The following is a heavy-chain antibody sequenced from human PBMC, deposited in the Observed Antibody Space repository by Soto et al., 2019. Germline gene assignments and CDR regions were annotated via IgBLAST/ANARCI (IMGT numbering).Heavy chain of an antibody. J-gene: IGHJ4*02. Sequence: QVQLVQSGAEVKKPGASVKVSCKASGYTFTSYGISWVRQAPGQGLEWMGWISAYNGNTNYAQKLQRKITMNIDKSTSTAYMELRSLRSDDVSVYYCAVDGYKGDVYWGQGTLVTVCS. CDR3: AVDGYKGDVY. D-gene: IGHD5-12*01. CDR2: ISAYNGNT. V-gene: IGHV1-18*03. CDR1: GYTFTSYG.